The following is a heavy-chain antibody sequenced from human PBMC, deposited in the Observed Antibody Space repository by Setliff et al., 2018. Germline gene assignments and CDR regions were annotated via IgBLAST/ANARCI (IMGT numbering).Heavy chain of an antibody. Sequence: GGSLRLSCAASGFAFDNFAMNWVRQAPGKGLEWVAALTPNGTTISYTDSVKGRFTVSRDDAKNSLYLQMNNLRAEDTATYYCARGDTIFGVIINSIGGRYFDYWGQGTLVTVSS. CDR1: GFAFDNFA. V-gene: IGHV3-48*03. D-gene: IGHD3-3*01. CDR3: ARGDTIFGVIINSIGGRYFDY. J-gene: IGHJ4*02. CDR2: LTPNGTTI.